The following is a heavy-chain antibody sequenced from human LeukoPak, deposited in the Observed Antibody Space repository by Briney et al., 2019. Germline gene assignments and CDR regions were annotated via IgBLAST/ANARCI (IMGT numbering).Heavy chain of an antibody. J-gene: IGHJ5*02. CDR1: GFMFSSYG. Sequence: GGSLRLSCAASGFMFSSYGINWVRQAPGKGLEWVSSISSSTSYIYYADSVKGRFTISRDNAKNSLYLQMNSLRAEDTAVYYCARDLFTAAAGNNWFDPWGQGTLVTVSS. V-gene: IGHV3-21*01. D-gene: IGHD6-13*01. CDR3: ARDLFTAAAGNNWFDP. CDR2: ISSSTSYI.